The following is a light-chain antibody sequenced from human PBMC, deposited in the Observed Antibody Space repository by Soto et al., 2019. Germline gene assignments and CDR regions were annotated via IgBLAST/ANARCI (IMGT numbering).Light chain of an antibody. V-gene: IGLV2-14*01. Sequence: QSALTQPASVSGSPGQSITISCTGTSSDVGGYKYVSWYQQHPGKAPKLMIYDVSNRPSGVSNRFSGSKSGNTASLTISGLQAEDEDDYYCSSYTSSSTPYVFGTGTKVTVL. CDR2: DVS. J-gene: IGLJ1*01. CDR3: SSYTSSSTPYV. CDR1: SSDVGGYKY.